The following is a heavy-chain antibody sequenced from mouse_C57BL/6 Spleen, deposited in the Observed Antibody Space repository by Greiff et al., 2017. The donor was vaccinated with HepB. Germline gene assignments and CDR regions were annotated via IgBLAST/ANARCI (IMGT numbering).Heavy chain of an antibody. V-gene: IGHV7-1*01. CDR3: ARDPSRAMDY. CDR2: SRNKANDYTT. J-gene: IGHJ4*01. Sequence: EVQRVESGGGLVQSGRSLRLSCATSGFTFSDFYMEWVRQAPGKGLEWIAASRNKANDYTTEYSASVKGLFIVSRDTSQSILYLQMNALRAEDTAIYYCARDPSRAMDYWGQGTSVTVSS. CDR1: GFTFSDFY.